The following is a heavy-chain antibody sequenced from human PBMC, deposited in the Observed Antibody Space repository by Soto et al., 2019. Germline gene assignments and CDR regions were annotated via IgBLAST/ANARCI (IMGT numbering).Heavy chain of an antibody. V-gene: IGHV1-69*01. CDR1: GGTFSSYA. CDR2: IIPIFGTA. J-gene: IGHJ6*02. D-gene: IGHD3-9*01. Sequence: QVQLVQSGAAVKKPGSSVKVSCTASGGTFSSYAISWVRQAPGQGLEWMGGIIPIFGTANYAEKFQGRVTITADESTSTAYMELSSLRSEDTAVYYCARDRVGYFDCPLKKSCYYYGMDVWGQGTTVTVSS. CDR3: ARDRVGYFDCPLKKSCYYYGMDV.